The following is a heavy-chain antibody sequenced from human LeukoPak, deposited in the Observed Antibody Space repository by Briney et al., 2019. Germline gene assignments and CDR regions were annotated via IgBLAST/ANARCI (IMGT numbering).Heavy chain of an antibody. D-gene: IGHD6-19*01. Sequence: SATLSLTCTVSGGSISGYYWSWIRQPPGKGLEWIGYIYHNGGTNYNPSLQSRLTISVDTSKNQFSLKLSSVTAADTAVYYCARHLRAVAGGRYFDYWGQGTQVTVSS. CDR1: GGSISGYY. V-gene: IGHV4-59*08. J-gene: IGHJ4*02. CDR3: ARHLRAVAGGRYFDY. CDR2: IYHNGGT.